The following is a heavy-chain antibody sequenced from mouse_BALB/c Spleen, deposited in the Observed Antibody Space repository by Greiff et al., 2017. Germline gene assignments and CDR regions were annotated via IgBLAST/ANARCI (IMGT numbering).Heavy chain of an antibody. CDR1: GFSLTSYG. V-gene: IGHV2-9*02. J-gene: IGHJ4*01. CDR2: IWAGGST. D-gene: IGHD2-4*01. Sequence: VKLMESGPGLVAPSQSLSITCTVSGFSLTSYGVHWVRQPPGKGLEWLGVIWAGGSTNYNSALMSRLSISKDNSKSQVFLKMNSLQTDDTAMYYCARDYDYDERYAMDYWGQGTSVTVSS. CDR3: ARDYDYDERYAMDY.